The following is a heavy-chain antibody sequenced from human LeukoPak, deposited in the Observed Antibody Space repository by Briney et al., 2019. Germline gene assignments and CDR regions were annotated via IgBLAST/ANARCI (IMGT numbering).Heavy chain of an antibody. CDR2: IYSGGST. V-gene: IGHV3-53*01. CDR1: GFTVSSNY. Sequence: PGGSLRLSWAASGFTVSSNYMSWVRQAPGKGLEWVSVIYSGGSTYYADSVKGRFTISRDNSKNTLYLQMNSLRAEDTAVYYCARGRGYWGQGTLVTVSS. CDR3: ARGRGY. D-gene: IGHD3-10*01. J-gene: IGHJ4*02.